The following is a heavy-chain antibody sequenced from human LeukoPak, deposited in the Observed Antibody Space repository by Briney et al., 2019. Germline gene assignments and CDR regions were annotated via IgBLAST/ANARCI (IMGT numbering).Heavy chain of an antibody. CDR3: AREAWFGVRYYYYMDV. D-gene: IGHD3-10*01. Sequence: PGGSLRLSCAASGFTFSSYSMNWVRQAPGKGLEWVSYISSSSSTIYYADSVKGRFTISRDNAKNSLYLQMNSLRAEDTAVYYCAREAWFGVRYYYYMDVWGKGTTVTVSS. V-gene: IGHV3-48*04. J-gene: IGHJ6*03. CDR1: GFTFSSYS. CDR2: ISSSSSTI.